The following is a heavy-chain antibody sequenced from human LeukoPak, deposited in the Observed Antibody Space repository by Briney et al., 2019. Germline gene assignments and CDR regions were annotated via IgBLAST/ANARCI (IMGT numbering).Heavy chain of an antibody. CDR3: AREAAWGNWYFDH. J-gene: IGHJ2*01. Sequence: PGGSLRLSCAASGFTFSRHGMHWVSQAPGKGLEWVAVIGDTGRAKYYADSVEGRFTASRDNFNNTLYLEMNSLRYADTALYYCAREAAWGNWYFDHWGRGTLVTVSS. D-gene: IGHD3-16*01. V-gene: IGHV3-33*08. CDR1: GFTFSRHG. CDR2: IGDTGRAK.